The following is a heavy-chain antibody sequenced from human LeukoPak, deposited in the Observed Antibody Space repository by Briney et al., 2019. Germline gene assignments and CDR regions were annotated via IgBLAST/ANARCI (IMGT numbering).Heavy chain of an antibody. CDR3: AGRYCSSTSCYSDY. CDR2: IRYDGSNK. Sequence: PGGSLRPSCAASGFTFSSYGMHWVRQAPGKGLEWVAFIRYDGSNKYYADSVKGRFTISRDNSKNTLYLQMNSLRAEDTAVYYCAGRYCSSTSCYSDYWGQGTLVTVSS. D-gene: IGHD2-2*02. J-gene: IGHJ4*02. V-gene: IGHV3-30*02. CDR1: GFTFSSYG.